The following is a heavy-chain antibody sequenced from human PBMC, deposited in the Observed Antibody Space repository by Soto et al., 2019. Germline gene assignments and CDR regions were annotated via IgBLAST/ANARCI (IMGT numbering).Heavy chain of an antibody. D-gene: IGHD3-22*01. J-gene: IGHJ3*02. CDR2: ISAYNGNT. Sequence: ASVKVSCKASGYTFTSYGISWVRQAPGQGLEWMGWISAYNGNTNYAQKLQGRVTMTTDTSTSTAYMELRSLRSDDTAVYYCAREYYYDSSGYLWHGAFDIWGQGTMVTVSS. CDR3: AREYYYDSSGYLWHGAFDI. CDR1: GYTFTSYG. V-gene: IGHV1-18*01.